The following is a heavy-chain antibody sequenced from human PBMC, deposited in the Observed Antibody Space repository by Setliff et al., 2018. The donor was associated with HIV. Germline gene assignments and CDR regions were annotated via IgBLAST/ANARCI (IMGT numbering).Heavy chain of an antibody. CDR3: ARDAGGAGEYFDY. CDR1: GFNFKSYA. D-gene: IGHD7-27*01. CDR2: ISYDGSNK. Sequence: GGSLRLSCAASGFNFKSYAMHWVRQSPGKGLEWVAVISYDGSNKYYADSVKGRFTISRDNSKNTLYLQMNSLRAEDTAVYYCARDAGGAGEYFDYWGQGTLVTVSS. J-gene: IGHJ4*02. V-gene: IGHV3-30*04.